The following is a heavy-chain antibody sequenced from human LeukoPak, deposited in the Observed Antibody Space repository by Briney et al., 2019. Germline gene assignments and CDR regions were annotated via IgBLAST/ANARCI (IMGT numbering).Heavy chain of an antibody. CDR2: IYHSGSS. CDR3: ARDPGPNQAVGGY. D-gene: IGHD1-14*01. J-gene: IGHJ4*02. Sequence: SETLSLTCTVSGGSISSDDYYWNWIRQPPGKGLEWIGYIYHSGSSYYNPSLKSRVTMSADTSKNQFSLKLSSVTAADTAVYYCARDPGPNQAVGGYWGQGTLVTVSS. CDR1: GGSISSDDYY. V-gene: IGHV4-30-4*08.